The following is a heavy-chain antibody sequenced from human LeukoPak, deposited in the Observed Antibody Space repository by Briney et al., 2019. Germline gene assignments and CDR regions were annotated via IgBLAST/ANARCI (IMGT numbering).Heavy chain of an antibody. CDR1: VFTLRIYP. J-gene: IGHJ6*04. CDR3: AKERVSMDV. Sequence: GGSLTLSCALSVFTLRIYPMSWARQSPGGGLEWVSGIVVCGGSTYYTDCVMGRFTISRDNSKNTLHLQMNNLRAEDTAVYYCAKERVSMDVWGKGTTVTVSS. V-gene: IGHV3-23*01. CDR2: IVVCGGST.